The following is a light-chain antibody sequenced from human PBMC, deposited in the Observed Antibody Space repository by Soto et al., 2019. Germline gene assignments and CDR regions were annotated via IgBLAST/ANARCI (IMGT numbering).Light chain of an antibody. J-gene: IGKJ3*01. V-gene: IGKV1-39*01. CDR3: HQSYSTPPFT. CDR2: AAS. CDR1: QSISSY. Sequence: DIQMTQSPSSLSASVGDRVTITCRASQSISSYLNWYQQKPGKAPKLLIYAASSLQSGVPSRFCGSGSGTDVTLTISSLPPDDFATYYCHQSYSTPPFTFGTWTKVDIK.